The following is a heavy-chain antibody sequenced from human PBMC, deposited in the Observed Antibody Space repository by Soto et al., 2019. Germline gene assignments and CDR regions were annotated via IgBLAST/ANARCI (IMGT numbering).Heavy chain of an antibody. V-gene: IGHV1-2*02. D-gene: IGHD3-16*01. CDR3: ARASSLDY. CDR1: GYTFTGYY. Sequence: ASVKVSCKASGYTFTGYYIHWVRQAPGQGLEWMGWINPNSVGTNYAQKFQGRVTMTSDTSINTAYMELNGLRSDDTAVYFCARASSLDYWGQGTQVTVSS. J-gene: IGHJ4*02. CDR2: INPNSVGT.